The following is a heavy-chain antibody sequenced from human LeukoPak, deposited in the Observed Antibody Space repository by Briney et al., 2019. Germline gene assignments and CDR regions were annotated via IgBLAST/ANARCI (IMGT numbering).Heavy chain of an antibody. V-gene: IGHV1-69*04. D-gene: IGHD6-13*01. Sequence: GASVKVSCKASGGTFSSYAISWVRQAPGQGLEWMGRIIPILGIANYAQKFQGRVTITADKSTSTAYMELSSLRSEDTAVYYCARVGVSSSWVDYWGQGTLVTVSS. CDR2: IIPILGIA. CDR3: ARVGVSSSWVDY. J-gene: IGHJ4*02. CDR1: GGTFSSYA.